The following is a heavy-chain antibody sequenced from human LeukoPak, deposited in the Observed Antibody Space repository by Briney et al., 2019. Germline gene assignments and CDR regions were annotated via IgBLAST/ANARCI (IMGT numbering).Heavy chain of an antibody. J-gene: IGHJ4*02. CDR3: AKDASYDFWSVANRY. Sequence: PGGSLRLSCAASGITVSTSYMSWVRQAPGKGLEWVSAISGSGGSTYYADSVKGRFTISRDNSKNTLYLQMNSLRAEDTAVYYCAKDASYDFWSVANRYWGQGTLVTVSS. CDR2: ISGSGGST. D-gene: IGHD3-3*01. V-gene: IGHV3-23*01. CDR1: GITVSTSY.